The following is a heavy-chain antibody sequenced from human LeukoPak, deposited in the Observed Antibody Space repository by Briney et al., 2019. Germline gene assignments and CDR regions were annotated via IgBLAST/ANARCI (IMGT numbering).Heavy chain of an antibody. J-gene: IGHJ3*02. CDR2: INSDESST. CDR1: EFTFSIYD. CDR3: AKERKSSARGIGDAFDI. D-gene: IGHD6-19*01. Sequence: GGSLRLSCAASEFTFSIYDMHWVRQPPGKGLVWVSRINSDESSTNYADSVKGRFTISRDNAKNTLYLQMNSLRAEDTAVYYCAKERKSSARGIGDAFDIWGQGTMVTVSS. V-gene: IGHV3-74*01.